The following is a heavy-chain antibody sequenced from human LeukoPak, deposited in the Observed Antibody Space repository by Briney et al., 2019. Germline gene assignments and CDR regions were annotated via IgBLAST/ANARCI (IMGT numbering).Heavy chain of an antibody. Sequence: GGSLRLSCAASGFTFSSYWMHWVRQAPGKGLVWVSRINSDGSSTSHADSVKGRFTISRDNAKNTLYLQMNSLRAEDTAVYYCARVGYSYGWDDAFDIWGQGTMVTVSS. V-gene: IGHV3-74*01. J-gene: IGHJ3*02. D-gene: IGHD5-18*01. CDR2: INSDGSST. CDR1: GFTFSSYW. CDR3: ARVGYSYGWDDAFDI.